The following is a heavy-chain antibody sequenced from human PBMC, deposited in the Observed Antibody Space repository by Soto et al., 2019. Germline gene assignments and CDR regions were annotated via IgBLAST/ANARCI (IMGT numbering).Heavy chain of an antibody. V-gene: IGHV4-31*03. CDR1: GGSISRGGYY. D-gene: IGHD2-21*02. J-gene: IGHJ2*01. Sequence: QVQLQESGPGLVKPSQTLSLTCTVSGGSISRGGYYWSWIRQHPGKGLEWIGYIYYSGNTFYNPSLKSRVTISVDTSKKQFSLKLSSVTAADTAVYYCARTGFAVVTAMYFDLWGRGTLVTVSS. CDR2: IYYSGNT. CDR3: ARTGFAVVTAMYFDL.